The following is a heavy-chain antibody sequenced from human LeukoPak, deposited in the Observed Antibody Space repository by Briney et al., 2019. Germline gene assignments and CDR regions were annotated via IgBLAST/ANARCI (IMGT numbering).Heavy chain of an antibody. CDR3: ARRNYGDYDHYFDY. CDR2: ISYSGSG. D-gene: IGHD4-17*01. V-gene: IGHV4-59*08. Sequence: TSETLSLTCTVSGGSINGYYWSWIRQPPGKGLEWIGYISYSGSGNSNPSLKSLVTISADTSRNQFSLKLSSVTAADTAVYYCARRNYGDYDHYFDYWGQGTLVTVSS. J-gene: IGHJ4*02. CDR1: GGSINGYY.